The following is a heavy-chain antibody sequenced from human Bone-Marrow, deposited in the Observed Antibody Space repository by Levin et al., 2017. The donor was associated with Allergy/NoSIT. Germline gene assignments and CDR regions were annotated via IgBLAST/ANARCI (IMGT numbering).Heavy chain of an antibody. CDR3: ARDNTYDFWSGYSPYYYGMDV. CDR2: ISSSSSTI. J-gene: IGHJ6*02. Sequence: GGSLRLSCAASGFTFSSYSMNWVRQAPGKGLEWVSYISSSSSTIYYADSVKGRFTISRDNAKNSLYLQMNSLRAEDTAVYYCARDNTYDFWSGYSPYYYGMDVWGQGTTVTVSS. V-gene: IGHV3-48*01. D-gene: IGHD3-3*01. CDR1: GFTFSSYS.